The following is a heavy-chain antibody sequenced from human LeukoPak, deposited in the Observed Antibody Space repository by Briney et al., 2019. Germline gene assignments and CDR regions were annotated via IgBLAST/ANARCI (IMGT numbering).Heavy chain of an antibody. CDR3: ATDCRCWSRRS. Sequence: GGTLRLSCAASGFTFSSAGMTWVRQAPGKGLEWVSTITFSGLGLYYADSVKGRFTISRDNSKNMVYLQMNSLRAEDTAIYYCATDCRCWSRRSWGQGTLVTVSS. J-gene: IGHJ5*02. V-gene: IGHV3-23*01. CDR1: GFTFSSAG. CDR2: ITFSGLGL. D-gene: IGHD2-15*01.